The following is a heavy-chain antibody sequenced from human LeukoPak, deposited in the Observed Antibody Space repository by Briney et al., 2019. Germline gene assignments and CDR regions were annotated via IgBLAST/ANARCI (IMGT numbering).Heavy chain of an antibody. D-gene: IGHD3-10*01. CDR2: ISGSGGSI. V-gene: IGHV3-23*01. Sequence: PGGSLRLSCAASGFTFTSYAMTWVRQAPGKGLEWVSSISGSGGSIYYADSVKGRFTISRDNSKNTLYLQMNSLRAEDTAVYYCARDRSGSYYEPFDCWGQGTLVTVSS. CDR3: ARDRSGSYYEPFDC. J-gene: IGHJ4*02. CDR1: GFTFTSYA.